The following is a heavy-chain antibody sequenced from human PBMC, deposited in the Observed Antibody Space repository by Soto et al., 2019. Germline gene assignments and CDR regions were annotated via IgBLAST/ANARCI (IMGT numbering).Heavy chain of an antibody. D-gene: IGHD6-19*01. J-gene: IGHJ4*02. CDR3: ARDPIESINSSGWPLFDY. Sequence: GGSLRLSCAASGFTFSSYAMHWVRQAPGKGLEWVAVISYDGSNKYYADSVKGRFTISRDNSKNTLYLQMNSLRAEDTAVYYCARDPIESINSSGWPLFDYWGQGTLVTVSS. V-gene: IGHV3-30-3*01. CDR1: GFTFSSYA. CDR2: ISYDGSNK.